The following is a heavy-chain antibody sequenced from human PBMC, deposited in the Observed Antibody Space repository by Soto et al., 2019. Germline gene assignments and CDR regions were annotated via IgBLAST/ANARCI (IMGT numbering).Heavy chain of an antibody. J-gene: IGHJ6*03. CDR1: XXXLXGXA. D-gene: IGHD6-6*01. V-gene: IGHV3-64*01. Sequence: EVQLAESGGGLAQPGGSLXLXXXXXXXXLXGXAMXXVRQAPGKGLEYVSGISSNGVGTYYANSVQGRFTISRDNSKNTVYLQMGSLRPEDMAVYYCARRARPDFYYMDVWGKGTTVTVS. CDR2: ISSNGVGT. CDR3: ARRARPDFYYMDV.